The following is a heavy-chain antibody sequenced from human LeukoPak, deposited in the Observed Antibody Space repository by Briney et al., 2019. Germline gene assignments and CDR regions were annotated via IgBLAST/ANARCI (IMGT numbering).Heavy chain of an antibody. J-gene: IGHJ4*02. CDR3: ARDTDRFRFGVVISYFDY. D-gene: IGHD3-3*01. V-gene: IGHV1-2*02. CDR1: GYTFTGYY. Sequence: ASVKVSCKASGYTFTGYYMHWVRQAPGQGLEWMGWINPNSGGTNYAQKFQGRVTMTRDTSISTAYMELSRLRSDDTAVYYCARDTDRFRFGVVISYFDYWGQGTLVTVSS. CDR2: INPNSGGT.